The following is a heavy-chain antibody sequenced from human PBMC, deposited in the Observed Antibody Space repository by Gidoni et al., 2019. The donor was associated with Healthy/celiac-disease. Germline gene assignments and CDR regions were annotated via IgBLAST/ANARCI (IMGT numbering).Heavy chain of an antibody. J-gene: IGHJ4*02. CDR1: GFTFSSYS. D-gene: IGHD2-15*01. CDR3: ARRYCSGGSCYYFDY. CDR2: SSSSSSYI. V-gene: IGHV3-21*01. Sequence: EVQLVESGGGLVKPGGSLRLSCAASGFTFSSYSMNWVRQAPGKGLEWVAASSSSSSYIYYADSVKGRFTISRDNAKNSLYLQMNSLRAEDTAVYYCARRYCSGGSCYYFDYWGQGTLVTVSS.